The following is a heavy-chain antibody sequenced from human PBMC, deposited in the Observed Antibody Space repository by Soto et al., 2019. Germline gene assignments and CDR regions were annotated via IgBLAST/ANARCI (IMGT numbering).Heavy chain of an antibody. CDR1: GYTFTDYA. Sequence: HVELVQSGADVKKPGASVTISCKASGYTFTDYALHWVRQAPGQRLEWMGWMNAGVGNTLYSQKFQGRITITRDTSASTAYMDLNSLKSEDTAIYYCARDNGYTFGSLNYWGPGTLVTVSS. CDR3: ARDNGYTFGSLNY. D-gene: IGHD5-18*01. CDR2: MNAGVGNT. V-gene: IGHV1-3*01. J-gene: IGHJ4*02.